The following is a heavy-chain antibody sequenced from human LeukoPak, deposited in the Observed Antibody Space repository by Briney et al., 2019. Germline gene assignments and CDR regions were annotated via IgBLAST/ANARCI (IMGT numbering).Heavy chain of an antibody. J-gene: IGHJ4*02. Sequence: GGSLRLSCAASGFIVSSNYISWVRQAPGKGLEWVANIKQDGSEKYYVDSVKGRFTISRDNAKNSLYLQMNSLRAEDTAVYYCAREGSRITMVRGGRPYFDYWGQGTLVTVSS. D-gene: IGHD3-10*01. CDR3: AREGSRITMVRGGRPYFDY. V-gene: IGHV3-7*01. CDR2: IKQDGSEK. CDR1: GFIVSSNY.